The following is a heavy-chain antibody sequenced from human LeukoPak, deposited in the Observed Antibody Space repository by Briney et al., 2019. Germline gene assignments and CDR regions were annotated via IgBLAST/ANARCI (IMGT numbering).Heavy chain of an antibody. J-gene: IGHJ4*02. D-gene: IGHD3-16*02. V-gene: IGHV3-7*03. CDR3: AKADLGELSSAGEFDY. CDR2: IKEDGSEK. Sequence: GGSLRLSCAASGFTFSTYWMSWVRQAPGKGLEWVANIKEDGSEKSYADSVKGRFTISRDNAKNSLYLQMNSLRAEDTALYYCAKADLGELSSAGEFDYWGQGTLVTVSS. CDR1: GFTFSTYW.